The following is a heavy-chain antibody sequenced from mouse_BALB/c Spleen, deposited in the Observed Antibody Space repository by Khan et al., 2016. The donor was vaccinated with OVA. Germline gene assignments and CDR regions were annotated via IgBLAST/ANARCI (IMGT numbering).Heavy chain of an antibody. CDR3: TRKDYYDYDPFPY. CDR2: ISYSGNT. V-gene: IGHV3-2*02. CDR1: GYSITSEYT. Sequence: EVQLQESGPGLVKPSQSLSLTCTVTGYSITSEYTWNWIRQFPGNKLEWMGFISYSGNTSYHPSLKSRISITRDTSKNQFFLQLNSVTSEDTATYYWTRKDYYDYDPFPYWGQGTLVTVSA. J-gene: IGHJ3*01. D-gene: IGHD2-4*01.